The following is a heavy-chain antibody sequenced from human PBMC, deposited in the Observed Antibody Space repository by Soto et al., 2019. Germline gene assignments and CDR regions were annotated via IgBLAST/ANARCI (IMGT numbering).Heavy chain of an antibody. J-gene: IGHJ5*02. Sequence: ASVKVSCKASGYTFTSYAMHWVRQAPGQRLEWMGWINAGNGNTKYSQKFQGRVTITRDTSASTAYMELSSLRSDDTAVYYCARRYVYNWFDPWDQGTLVTVSS. V-gene: IGHV1-3*01. CDR2: INAGNGNT. D-gene: IGHD5-12*01. CDR3: ARRYVYNWFDP. CDR1: GYTFTSYA.